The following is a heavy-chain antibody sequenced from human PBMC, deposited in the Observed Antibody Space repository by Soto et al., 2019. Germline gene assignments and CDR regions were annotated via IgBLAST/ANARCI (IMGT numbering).Heavy chain of an antibody. CDR3: ARARGVAARPFDY. CDR1: GFTFSSYG. V-gene: IGHV3-30-3*01. J-gene: IGHJ4*02. D-gene: IGHD6-6*01. Sequence: GGSLRLSCGASGFTFSSYGMHWVRQAPGKGLEWVAVISYDGSNKYYADSVKGRFTISRDNSKNTLYLQMNSLRAEDTAVYYCARARGVAARPFDYWGQGTLVTVSS. CDR2: ISYDGSNK.